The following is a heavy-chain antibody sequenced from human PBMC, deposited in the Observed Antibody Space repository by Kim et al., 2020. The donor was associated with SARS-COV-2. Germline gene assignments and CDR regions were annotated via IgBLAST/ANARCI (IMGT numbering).Heavy chain of an antibody. J-gene: IGHJ4*02. V-gene: IGHV3-74*01. Sequence: GGSLRLSCAASGFTFSNYWMHWVRQAPGKGLMWISLIATDGTITTYADSVKGRFTVSRDNAKNTLYLQMNSLSAEDTAVYYCARDGLKETPLDYWGQGTL. CDR3: ARDGLKETPLDY. CDR2: IATDGTIT. CDR1: GFTFSNYW.